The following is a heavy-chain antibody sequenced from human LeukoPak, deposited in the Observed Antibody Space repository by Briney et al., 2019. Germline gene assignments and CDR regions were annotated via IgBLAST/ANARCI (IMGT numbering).Heavy chain of an antibody. V-gene: IGHV1-18*01. Sequence: GASVKVSCKASGYTFTSYDINWVRQATGQGLEWMGWISAYNGNTNYAQKLQGRVTMTTDTSTSTAYMELRSLRSDDTAVYYCARDRGYCSSTSCYEEGGLDYWGQGTLVTVSS. CDR2: ISAYNGNT. CDR1: GYTFTSYD. D-gene: IGHD2-2*01. J-gene: IGHJ4*02. CDR3: ARDRGYCSSTSCYEEGGLDY.